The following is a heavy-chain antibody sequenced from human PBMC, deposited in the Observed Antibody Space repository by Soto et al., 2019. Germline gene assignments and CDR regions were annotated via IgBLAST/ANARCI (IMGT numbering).Heavy chain of an antibody. J-gene: IGHJ4*02. D-gene: IGHD2-21*02. CDR1: GFTFSNYW. CDR2: VNSDESST. Sequence: VQLVASGGDLVQPGGSLRLSCAASGFTFSNYWMHWVRQVPGKGLLWVSRVNSDESSTSYADSVKGRFTISRDNAKNTLYLQMSSLRFEDTALYYCVCFECGRTAVVTAMEANGYWGQGTLVTVSS. V-gene: IGHV3-74*01. CDR3: VCFECGRTAVVTAMEANGY.